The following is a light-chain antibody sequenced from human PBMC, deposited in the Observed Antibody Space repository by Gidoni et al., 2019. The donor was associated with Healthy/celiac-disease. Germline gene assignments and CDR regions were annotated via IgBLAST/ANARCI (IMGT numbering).Light chain of an antibody. Sequence: DIVMTQSPLSMPVTPGEPASISCRSSQSRLHSNGYNYLDWYLQKPGQSPQLLIYLGSNRASGVPDRFSGSGSGTDFTLKISRVEAEDVGVYYCMQALQTPMYTFXXXTKLEIK. CDR1: QSRLHSNGYNY. V-gene: IGKV2-28*01. CDR3: MQALQTPMYT. J-gene: IGKJ2*01. CDR2: LGS.